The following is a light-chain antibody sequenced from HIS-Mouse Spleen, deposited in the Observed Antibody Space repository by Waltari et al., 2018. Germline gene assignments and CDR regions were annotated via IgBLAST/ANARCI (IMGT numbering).Light chain of an antibody. CDR3: SSYAGSNNSLYV. CDR1: SSDVGGYNY. Sequence: QSALTQPPSASGSPGQSVTISCTGTSSDVGGYNYVSCYQQHPGKAPNLMIYEVSKRPSGVPDCFSGSKSGNTASLTVSGLQAEDEADYYCSSYAGSNNSLYVFGTGTKVTVL. J-gene: IGLJ1*01. CDR2: EVS. V-gene: IGLV2-8*01.